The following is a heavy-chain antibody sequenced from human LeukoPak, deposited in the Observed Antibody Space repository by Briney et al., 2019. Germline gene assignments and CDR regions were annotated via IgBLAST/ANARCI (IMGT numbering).Heavy chain of an antibody. Sequence: GGSLRLSCAASGFTFSSYAMSWVRQAPGKGLEWVSAISGSGGSTYYADSVKGRFTISRDNSKNTLYLQMNSLRAEDTAVYYCAKGGHDYGDYAPFDYWSQGTLVTVSS. D-gene: IGHD4-17*01. CDR3: AKGGHDYGDYAPFDY. J-gene: IGHJ4*02. CDR1: GFTFSSYA. CDR2: ISGSGGST. V-gene: IGHV3-23*01.